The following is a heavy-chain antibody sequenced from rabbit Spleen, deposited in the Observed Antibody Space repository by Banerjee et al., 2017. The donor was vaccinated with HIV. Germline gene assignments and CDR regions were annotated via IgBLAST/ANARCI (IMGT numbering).Heavy chain of an antibody. J-gene: IGHJ4*01. CDR2: IDAGSSGFT. Sequence: QSLEESGGDLVKPGASLTLTCTASGVSFSISSYMCWVRQAPGKGLEWIACIDAGSSGFTYFATWAKGRFTISKTSSTTVTLQVTSLTAADTATYFCTRDSIYGGYAGYGYFYFNLWGPGTLVTVS. CDR1: GVSFSISSY. D-gene: IGHD8-1*01. CDR3: TRDSIYGGYAGYGYFYFNL. V-gene: IGHV1S40*01.